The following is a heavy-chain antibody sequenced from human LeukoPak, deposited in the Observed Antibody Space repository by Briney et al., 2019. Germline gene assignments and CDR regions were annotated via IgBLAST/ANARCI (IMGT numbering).Heavy chain of an antibody. CDR1: GSSLSELS. CDR2: FDVIDSET. D-gene: IGHD5-18*01. V-gene: IGHV1-24*01. Sequence: ASVKVSCTVSGSSLSELSLYWVRQAPGKGLEWMGGFDVIDSETFYAQRFQGRVTMTEDSSTDTAYMELRSLTSDDTALYYCAAGRPYSLLDYWGQGTLVTVSS. J-gene: IGHJ4*02. CDR3: AAGRPYSLLDY.